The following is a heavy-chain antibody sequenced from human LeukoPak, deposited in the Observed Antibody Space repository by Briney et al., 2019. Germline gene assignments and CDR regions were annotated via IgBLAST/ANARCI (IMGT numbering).Heavy chain of an antibody. J-gene: IGHJ4*02. CDR3: ARGVVDTAIGLDY. Sequence: SETLSLTCTVSGGSISSYYWSWIRQPPGKGLEWIGRIYTSGSTNYNPSLKSRVTISVDTSKNQFSLKRSSVTAADTAVYYCARGVVDTAIGLDYWGQGTLVTVSS. CDR1: GGSISSYY. CDR2: IYTSGST. D-gene: IGHD5-18*01. V-gene: IGHV4-4*08.